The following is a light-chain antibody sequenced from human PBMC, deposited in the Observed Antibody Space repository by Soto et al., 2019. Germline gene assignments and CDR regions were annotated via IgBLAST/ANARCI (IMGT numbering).Light chain of an antibody. CDR1: QRISTW. CDR3: QQYDTYST. V-gene: IGKV1-5*01. CDR2: TGS. Sequence: DIQMTQSPSTLSASVGDGVTITCRASQRISTWLAWYQQKPGKAPKLLIFTGSLLHSGVPSRFSGSGSGTEFTLTISSLQPDDFATYYCQQYDTYSTFGQGTKVDIK. J-gene: IGKJ1*01.